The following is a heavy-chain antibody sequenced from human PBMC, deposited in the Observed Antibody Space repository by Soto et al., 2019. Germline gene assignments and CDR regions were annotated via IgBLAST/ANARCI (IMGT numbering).Heavy chain of an antibody. CDR1: GGSISSNH. Sequence: PSETLSLTCTVSGGSISSNHWTWIRQPPGKGLEWIVYVYNSGSTNYNPSLKSRVTISEDTSKSQFSLKVNSMTAADTAVYYCARYRREAVAGYTLDNWGQGMLVTVSS. CDR3: ARYRREAVAGYTLDN. CDR2: VYNSGST. V-gene: IGHV4-59*01. D-gene: IGHD6-13*01. J-gene: IGHJ4*02.